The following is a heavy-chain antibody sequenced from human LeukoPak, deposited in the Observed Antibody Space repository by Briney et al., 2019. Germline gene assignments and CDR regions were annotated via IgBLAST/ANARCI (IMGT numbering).Heavy chain of an antibody. CDR2: ISNSGNTI. J-gene: IGHJ5*02. CDR3: ARDHSHTSSA. Sequence: GGSLRLSCAASGFTFSDYYMSWIRQAPGKGLEWVSYISNSGNTIYYADSVKGRFTISRDNAKNLLYLQMNSLRAEDTAVYYCARDHSHTSSAWGQGTLVTVSS. CDR1: GFTFSDYY. D-gene: IGHD1-26*01. V-gene: IGHV3-11*01.